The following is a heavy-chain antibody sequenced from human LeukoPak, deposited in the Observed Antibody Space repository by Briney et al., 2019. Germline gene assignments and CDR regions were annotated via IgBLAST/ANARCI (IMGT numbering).Heavy chain of an antibody. CDR3: AKQLGYCSDGSCYFPY. CDR1: GFTFSSSA. CDR2: ISNNGGYA. J-gene: IGHJ4*02. D-gene: IGHD2-15*01. V-gene: IGHV3-23*01. Sequence: GGSLRLSCAASGFTFSSSAMSWVRQAPGKGLEWVSAISNNGGYAYYADSVQGRFTISRDNSKSTLCLQMNSLRAEDTAVYYCAKQLGYCSDGSCYFPYWGQGTLVTVSS.